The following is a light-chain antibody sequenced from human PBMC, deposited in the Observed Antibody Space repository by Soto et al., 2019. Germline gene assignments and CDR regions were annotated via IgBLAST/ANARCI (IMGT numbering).Light chain of an antibody. CDR1: RSAGNN. J-gene: IGKJ4*01. Sequence: IVMTQSPATLSVSLGERVTLSCRASRSAGNNLAWYQQRVGQAPRLVIFDTSTRATGIPARFSGSESETEFTLTINSLQAEDFAVYYCQHYNNWVLTFGGGTKVEIK. CDR2: DTS. CDR3: QHYNNWVLT. V-gene: IGKV3D-15*01.